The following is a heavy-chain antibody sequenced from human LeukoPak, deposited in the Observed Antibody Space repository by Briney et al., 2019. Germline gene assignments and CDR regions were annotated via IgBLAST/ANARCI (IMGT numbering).Heavy chain of an antibody. CDR1: GGSISSYY. Sequence: PSETLSLTCTVSGGSISSYYWSWIRQPPGKGLEWIGYIYYSGSTNYNPSLKSRVTISVDTSKNQFSLKPSSVTAADTAVYYCARRSIEDWYFDHWGRGTLVTVSS. CDR2: IYYSGST. CDR3: ARRSIEDWYFDH. D-gene: IGHD2-2*01. V-gene: IGHV4-59*08. J-gene: IGHJ2*01.